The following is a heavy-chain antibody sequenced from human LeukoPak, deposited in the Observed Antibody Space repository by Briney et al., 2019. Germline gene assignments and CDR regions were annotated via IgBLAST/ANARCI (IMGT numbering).Heavy chain of an antibody. D-gene: IGHD6-13*01. J-gene: IGHJ4*02. CDR3: ARRFSAAAGIGY. Sequence: SETLSLTCTVSGGSISSSSYYWGWIRQPPGKGLEWIGSIYYSRSTYYNPSLKSRVTISVDTSKNQFSLKLSSVTAADTAVYYCARRFSAAAGIGYWGQGTLVTVSS. V-gene: IGHV4-39*01. CDR2: IYYSRST. CDR1: GGSISSSSYY.